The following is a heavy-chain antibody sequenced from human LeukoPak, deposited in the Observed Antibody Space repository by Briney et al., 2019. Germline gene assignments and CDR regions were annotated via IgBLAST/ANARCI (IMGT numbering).Heavy chain of an antibody. CDR1: GYTFTSHG. CDR3: ARQLYAADAFDI. Sequence: ASVKVSCKASGYTFTSHGISWVRQAPGQGLEWMGWISAYNGNTNYAQKLQGRVTMTTDTSTSTAYMELRSLRSDDTAVYYCARQLYAADAFDIWGQGTMVTVSS. D-gene: IGHD2-2*02. V-gene: IGHV1-18*01. CDR2: ISAYNGNT. J-gene: IGHJ3*02.